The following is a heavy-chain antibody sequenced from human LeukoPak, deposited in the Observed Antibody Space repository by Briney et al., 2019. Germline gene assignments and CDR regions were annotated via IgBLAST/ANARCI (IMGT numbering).Heavy chain of an antibody. CDR1: GFTFSSYS. CDR2: INHSGST. V-gene: IGHV4-34*01. D-gene: IGHD1-26*01. Sequence: PGGSLRLSCAASGFTFSSYSMNWVRQPPGKGLEWIGEINHSGSTNYNPSLKSRVTISVDTSKNQFSLKLNSVTAADTAVYYCASRRNMWELPFAYYYYYMDVWGKGTTVTVSS. J-gene: IGHJ6*03. CDR3: ASRRNMWELPFAYYYYYMDV.